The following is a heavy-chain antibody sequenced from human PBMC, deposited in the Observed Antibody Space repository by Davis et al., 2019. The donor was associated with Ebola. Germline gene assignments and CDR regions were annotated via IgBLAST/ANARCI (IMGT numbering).Heavy chain of an antibody. D-gene: IGHD4-17*01. Sequence: GESLKISCAASGFTFSSYSINWVRQAPGKGLEWVSSISSSSIYMYYADSVKGRFTISRDNAKNSLYLQMNSLRAEDTAVYYCAKSPHKYGDYVGYWGQGTLVTVSS. J-gene: IGHJ4*02. V-gene: IGHV3-21*01. CDR3: AKSPHKYGDYVGY. CDR2: ISSSSIYM. CDR1: GFTFSSYS.